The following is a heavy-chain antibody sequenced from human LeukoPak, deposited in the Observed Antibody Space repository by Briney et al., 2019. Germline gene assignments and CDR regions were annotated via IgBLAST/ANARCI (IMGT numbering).Heavy chain of an antibody. CDR1: GYTFTSYD. V-gene: IGHV1-8*03. CDR2: MNPNSGNT. D-gene: IGHD3-9*01. Sequence: SVKVSCKASGYTFTSYDINWVRQATGQGLEWMGWMNPNSGNTGYAQKFQGRVTITRNTSISTAYMELSSLRSDDTAVYYCARRGILTGYMFDYWGQGTLVTVSS. CDR3: ARRGILTGYMFDY. J-gene: IGHJ4*02.